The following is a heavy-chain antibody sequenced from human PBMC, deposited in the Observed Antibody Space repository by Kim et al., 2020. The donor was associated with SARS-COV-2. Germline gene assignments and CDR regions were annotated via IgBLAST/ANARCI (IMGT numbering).Heavy chain of an antibody. J-gene: IGHJ5*01. Sequence: ASVKVSCKASGYTFTGYYMHWVRQAPVQGLERMGWINPNSGGTNYAQKFQGRVTMTRDTSISTAYMELSRLRSDDTAVYYCARDGLRYFDWSLSTIPRIDAWGHGTLVTVSS. CDR1: GYTFTGYY. V-gene: IGHV1-2*02. CDR2: INPNSGGT. CDR3: ARDGLRYFDWSLSTIPRIDA. D-gene: IGHD3-9*01.